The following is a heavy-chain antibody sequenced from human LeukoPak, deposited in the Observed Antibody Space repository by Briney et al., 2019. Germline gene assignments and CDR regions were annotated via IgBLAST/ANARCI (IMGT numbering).Heavy chain of an antibody. CDR1: GGSISSYY. CDR3: ARPHGYCSGGSCPPGYWYFDL. CDR2: IYYSGST. D-gene: IGHD2-15*01. J-gene: IGHJ2*01. V-gene: IGHV4-59*01. Sequence: SETLSLTCTVSGGSISSYYWSWIRQPPGKRLEWIGYIYYSGSTNYNPSLKSRVTISVDTSKNQFSLKLSSVTAADTAVYYCARPHGYCSGGSCPPGYWYFDLWGRGTLVTVSS.